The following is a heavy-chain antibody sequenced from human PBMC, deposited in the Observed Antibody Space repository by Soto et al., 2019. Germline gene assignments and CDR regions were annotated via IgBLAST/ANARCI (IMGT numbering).Heavy chain of an antibody. J-gene: IGHJ6*02. CDR1: GGSISSGGYY. D-gene: IGHD6-13*01. CDR3: ARDQSIAGGGMDV. V-gene: IGHV4-31*03. Sequence: QVQLQESGPGLVKPSQTLSLTCTVSGGSISSGGYYWSWIRQHPGKGLEWIGYIYYSGSTYYNPSLTSRVTISVDTSKNQFSLKLSSVTAADTTVYYCARDQSIAGGGMDVWGQGTTVTVSS. CDR2: IYYSGST.